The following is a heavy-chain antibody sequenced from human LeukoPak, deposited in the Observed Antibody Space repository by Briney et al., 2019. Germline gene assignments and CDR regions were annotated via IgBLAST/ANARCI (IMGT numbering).Heavy chain of an antibody. Sequence: SETLSLTCAVYGGSFSGYYWSWIRQPPGKGLEWIGEINHSGSTYYNPSLKSRVTISVDRSKNQFSLKLSSVTAADTAVYYCARAPLRFLEWSISSGAFDIWGQGTMVTVSS. CDR2: INHSGST. V-gene: IGHV4-34*01. D-gene: IGHD3-3*01. CDR3: ARAPLRFLEWSISSGAFDI. CDR1: GGSFSGYY. J-gene: IGHJ3*02.